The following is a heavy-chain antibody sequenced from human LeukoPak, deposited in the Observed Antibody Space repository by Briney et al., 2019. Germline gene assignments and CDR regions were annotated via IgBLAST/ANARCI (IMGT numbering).Heavy chain of an antibody. D-gene: IGHD4-17*01. J-gene: IGHJ3*02. CDR2: IWYDGSKK. V-gene: IGHV3-33*01. CDR3: ARDEAVMTTVLSDAFDI. CDR1: AFSFSSYG. Sequence: GGSLRLSCAASAFSFSSYGMHWVRQAPGKGLEWVALIWYDGSKKFYTDSVKGRFTISRDNSKNTLYLQMNSLRAEDTAVYYCARDEAVMTTVLSDAFDIWGQGTMVTVSS.